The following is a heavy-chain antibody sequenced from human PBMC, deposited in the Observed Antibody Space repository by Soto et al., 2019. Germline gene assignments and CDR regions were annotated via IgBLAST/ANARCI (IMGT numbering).Heavy chain of an antibody. J-gene: IGHJ3*02. D-gene: IGHD3-10*01. CDR3: ARRGGGSGSYSAFDI. CDR1: GGSISSSSYY. Sequence: SETLSLTCTVSGGSISSSSYYWGWIRQPPGKGLEWIGSIYYSGSTYYNPSLKSRVTISVDTSKNQFSLKLSSVTAADTAVYYCARRGGGSGSYSAFDIWGQGTMVTV. CDR2: IYYSGST. V-gene: IGHV4-39*01.